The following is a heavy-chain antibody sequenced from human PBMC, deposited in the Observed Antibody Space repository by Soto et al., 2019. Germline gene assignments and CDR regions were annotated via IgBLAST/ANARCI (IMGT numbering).Heavy chain of an antibody. D-gene: IGHD2-2*01. J-gene: IGHJ4*02. Sequence: QVQLVQSGAEVKKPGSSVKVSCKASGGTFGSYAFSWVRQAPGQGLEWMGGIIPVSGAAHYAQKFQGRVTITADESTSTAYMELSSLSSQDTAVYYCATALGCRSTSCTLDYWGQGTRGSVSS. CDR2: IIPVSGAA. CDR1: GGTFGSYA. V-gene: IGHV1-69*01. CDR3: ATALGCRSTSCTLDY.